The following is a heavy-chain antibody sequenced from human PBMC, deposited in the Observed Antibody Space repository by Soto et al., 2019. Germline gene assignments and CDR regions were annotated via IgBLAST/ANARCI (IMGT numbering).Heavy chain of an antibody. J-gene: IGHJ6*02. CDR2: ISAYNGNT. Sequence: QVQLVQSGAEVKKPGASVKVSCKASGYTFTSYGISWVRQAPGQGLEWMGWISAYNGNTNYAQKLQGRVTMTTDTSTSTAYMELRSLRSDDTAVYYCATDCSGGSCYLATYYYYGMDVWGQGTTVTVSS. CDR3: ATDCSGGSCYLATYYYYGMDV. D-gene: IGHD2-15*01. V-gene: IGHV1-18*01. CDR1: GYTFTSYG.